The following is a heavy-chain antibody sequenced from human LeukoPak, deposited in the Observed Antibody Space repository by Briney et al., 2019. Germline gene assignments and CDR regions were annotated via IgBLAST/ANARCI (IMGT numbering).Heavy chain of an antibody. CDR1: GYTFTSYA. V-gene: IGHV7-4-1*02. D-gene: IGHD3-10*01. Sequence: ASVKVSCKASGYTFTSYAMNWVRQAPGQGLEWMGWINTNTGNPTYAQGFTGRFVFSLDTSVSTAYLQISSLKAEDTAVYYCARDEYGSGSYYHVVDYWGQGTLVTVSS. CDR2: INTNTGNP. J-gene: IGHJ4*02. CDR3: ARDEYGSGSYYHVVDY.